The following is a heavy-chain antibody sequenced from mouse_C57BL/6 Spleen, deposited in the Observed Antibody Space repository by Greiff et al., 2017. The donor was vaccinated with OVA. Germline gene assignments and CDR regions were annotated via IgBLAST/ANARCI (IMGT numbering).Heavy chain of an antibody. V-gene: IGHV1-82*01. J-gene: IGHJ1*03. CDR2: IYPGDGDT. CDR1: GYAFSSSW. D-gene: IGHD3-3*01. CDR3: ARRDPQEYFDV. Sequence: VQLQQSGPELVKPGASVKISCKASGYAFSSSWMNWVKQRPGKGLEWIGRIYPGDGDTNYNGKFKGKATLTADKSSSTAYMQLSSLTSEDSAVYFCARRDPQEYFDVWGTGTTVTVSS.